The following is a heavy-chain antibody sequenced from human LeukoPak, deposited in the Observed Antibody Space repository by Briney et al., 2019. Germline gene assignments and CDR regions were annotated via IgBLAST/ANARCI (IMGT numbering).Heavy chain of an antibody. CDR3: AKDTAAGLSNYFDY. CDR2: IKTDGSST. D-gene: IGHD6-13*01. CDR1: GFTFSSHY. V-gene: IGHV3-74*01. J-gene: IGHJ4*02. Sequence: GGSLRLSCAASGFTFSSHYMQWVRQVPGKGLVWVSGIKTDGSSTRYADSVKGRFTISRDNAKNSLYLQMNSLRADDMALYFCAKDTAAGLSNYFDYWGQGTLVTVSS.